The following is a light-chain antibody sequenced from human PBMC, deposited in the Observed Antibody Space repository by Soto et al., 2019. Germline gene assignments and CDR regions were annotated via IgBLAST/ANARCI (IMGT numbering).Light chain of an antibody. CDR3: QQYNTYPLT. Sequence: DIQMTQSPSTLSASVGDRVTITCRASQSISTWLAWYQQKPGKAPKLLIYKASSLEGGVPSRFSGSGSGTEFYITISSLQPDDFATYYCQQYNTYPLTFGRGTTVEIK. CDR1: QSISTW. V-gene: IGKV1-5*03. CDR2: KAS. J-gene: IGKJ4*01.